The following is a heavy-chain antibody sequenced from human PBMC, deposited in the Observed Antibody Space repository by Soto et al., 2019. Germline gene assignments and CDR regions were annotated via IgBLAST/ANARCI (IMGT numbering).Heavy chain of an antibody. CDR3: ARGGEELLKDWGYYMDV. Sequence: ASVKVSCKASGYTFTSYDINWVRQATGQGLEWMGWMNPNSGNTGYAQKFQGRVTMTRNTSISTAYMELSSLRSEDTAVYYCARGGEELLKDWGYYMDVWGKGTTVTVSS. J-gene: IGHJ6*03. CDR2: MNPNSGNT. D-gene: IGHD1-26*01. CDR1: GYTFTSYD. V-gene: IGHV1-8*01.